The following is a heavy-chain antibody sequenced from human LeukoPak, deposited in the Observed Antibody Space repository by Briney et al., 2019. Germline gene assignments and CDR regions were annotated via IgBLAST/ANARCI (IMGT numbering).Heavy chain of an antibody. CDR1: GFIFSSYS. D-gene: IGHD1-7*01. Sequence: PGGSLRLSCGASGFIFSSYSMNWVRQAPGKGLEWLSYISSSSTTIYYADSVKGRFTISRDNAKNSLYLQMNSLKAEDTAVYYCARNRFPITGTTNNYYYMDVWGKGTTVTVSS. CDR2: ISSSSTTI. V-gene: IGHV3-48*04. CDR3: ARNRFPITGTTNNYYYMDV. J-gene: IGHJ6*03.